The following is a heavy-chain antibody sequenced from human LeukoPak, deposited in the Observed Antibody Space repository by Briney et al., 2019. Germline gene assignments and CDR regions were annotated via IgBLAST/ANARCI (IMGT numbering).Heavy chain of an antibody. J-gene: IGHJ4*02. V-gene: IGHV3-33*06. CDR1: GFTFSSYG. CDR3: AKDPYYDSSGYLQPPRNFDY. Sequence: GGSLRLSCAASGFTFSSYGMHWVRQAPGKGLEWVAVIWYDGGNKYYADSVKGRLTISRDNSKNALYLQMNSLRAEDTAVYYCAKDPYYDSSGYLQPPRNFDYWGQGTLVTVSS. CDR2: IWYDGGNK. D-gene: IGHD3-22*01.